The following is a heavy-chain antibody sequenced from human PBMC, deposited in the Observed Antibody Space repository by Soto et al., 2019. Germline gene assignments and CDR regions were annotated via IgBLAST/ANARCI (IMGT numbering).Heavy chain of an antibody. Sequence: GGSLRLSCAASEFTFSSYAMSWVRQAPGKGLEWVSSISGSGGSTYYSDSVKGRFTISRDNSKNTLYLQMNSLRAEDTAVYYCAKDPTVVTPSFWGQGTLVTVSS. V-gene: IGHV3-23*01. CDR1: EFTFSSYA. CDR2: ISGSGGST. J-gene: IGHJ4*02. CDR3: AKDPTVVTPSF. D-gene: IGHD2-21*02.